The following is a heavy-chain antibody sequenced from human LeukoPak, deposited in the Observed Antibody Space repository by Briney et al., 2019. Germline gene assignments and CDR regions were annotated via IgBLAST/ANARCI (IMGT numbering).Heavy chain of an antibody. V-gene: IGHV3-30*18. J-gene: IGHJ4*02. D-gene: IGHD1-26*01. CDR2: ISYDGSNK. Sequence: GGSLRLSCAASGFTFSSYGMPWVRQAPGKGLEWVAVISYDGSNKYYTDSVKGRFTISRDNPKNTLYLQMNSLRPEDTAVYYCAKLVGRTSHDYWGQGTLVTVSS. CDR1: GFTFSSYG. CDR3: AKLVGRTSHDY.